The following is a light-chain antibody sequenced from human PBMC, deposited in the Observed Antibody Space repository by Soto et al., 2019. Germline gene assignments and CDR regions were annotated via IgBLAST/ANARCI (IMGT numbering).Light chain of an antibody. CDR3: QQYNNWPRT. CDR2: GAS. J-gene: IGKJ1*01. Sequence: DIVLTQSPGTLSLSPGETATLSCRASQSVSSSYLAWYQQKPGQSPRLLIYGASTRATGIPARFIGSGSGTEFTLTIGSLQSEDFAVYYCQQYNNWPRTFGQGTKVDIK. CDR1: QSVSSSY. V-gene: IGKV3-15*01.